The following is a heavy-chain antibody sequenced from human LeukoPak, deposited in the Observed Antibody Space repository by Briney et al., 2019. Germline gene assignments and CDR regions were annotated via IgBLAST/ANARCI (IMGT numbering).Heavy chain of an antibody. CDR1: GYTFTGYY. CDR3: ARDPRYCSSTSCLNYYYGMDV. Sequence: ASVTVSCKASGYTFTGYYMHWVRQAPGQGLEWVGWINPNSGGTNYAQKFQGRVTMTRDTSISTAYMELSRLRSDDTAVYYCARDPRYCSSTSCLNYYYGMDVWGQGTTVTVSS. V-gene: IGHV1-2*02. J-gene: IGHJ6*02. CDR2: INPNSGGT. D-gene: IGHD2-2*01.